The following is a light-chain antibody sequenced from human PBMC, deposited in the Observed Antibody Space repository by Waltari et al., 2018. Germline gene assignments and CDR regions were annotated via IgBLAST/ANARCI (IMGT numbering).Light chain of an antibody. CDR3: AAWDDSLVGWV. Sequence: QSVLPQTTSASRTPGPGATISCSGNNPNIWPNSFILYQHPPGTAPNLLIYSNDERPSGVPDRLSGSKTGTLASLAISGLQSEDEANYYCAAWDDSLVGWVFGGGTKLTVL. CDR2: SND. CDR1: NPNIWPNS. V-gene: IGLV1-44*01. J-gene: IGLJ3*02.